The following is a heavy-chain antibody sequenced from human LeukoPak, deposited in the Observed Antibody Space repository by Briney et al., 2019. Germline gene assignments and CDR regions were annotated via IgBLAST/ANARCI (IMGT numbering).Heavy chain of an antibody. D-gene: IGHD3-10*01. CDR1: GGSISSGGYY. V-gene: IGHV4-31*03. Sequence: SETLSLTCTVSGGSISSGGYYWSWIRQYPGKGLEWIGYIYYSGSTYYNPSLKSRVTISVDTSKNQFSLKLSSVTAADTAVYYCASGSGHYYGSGSYSVDYWGQGTLVTVSS. CDR3: ASGSGHYYGSGSYSVDY. CDR2: IYYSGST. J-gene: IGHJ4*02.